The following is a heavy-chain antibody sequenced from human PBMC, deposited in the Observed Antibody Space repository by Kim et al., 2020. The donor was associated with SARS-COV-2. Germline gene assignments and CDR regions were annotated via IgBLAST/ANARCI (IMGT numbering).Heavy chain of an antibody. CDR2: IYSGGST. Sequence: GGSLRLSCAASGFTVSSNYMSWVRQAPGKGLEWVSVIYSGGSTYYADSVKGRFTISRDNSKNTLYLQMNSLRAEDTAVYYCAMGETPGAWAYYFDYWGQGTLVTVSS. CDR3: AMGETPGAWAYYFDY. CDR1: GFTVSSNY. J-gene: IGHJ4*02. V-gene: IGHV3-66*01. D-gene: IGHD3-16*01.